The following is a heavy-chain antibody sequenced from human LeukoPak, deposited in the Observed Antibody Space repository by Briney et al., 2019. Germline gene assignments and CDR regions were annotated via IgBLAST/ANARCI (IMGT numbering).Heavy chain of an antibody. J-gene: IGHJ5*02. CDR2: IFPSGGEI. CDR1: GFTFSTFA. Sequence: GGSLRLSCAASGFTFSTFAMIWVRQPPGKGLEWASSIFPSGGEIHYADSVRGRFTISRDNSKNTLYLQMNSLRAEDTAVYYCAKTDIVLMVYAIRSFDPWGQGTLVTVSS. CDR3: AKTDIVLMVYAIRSFDP. V-gene: IGHV3-23*01. D-gene: IGHD2-8*01.